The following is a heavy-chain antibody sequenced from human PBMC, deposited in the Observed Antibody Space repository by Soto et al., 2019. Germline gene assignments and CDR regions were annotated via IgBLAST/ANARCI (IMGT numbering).Heavy chain of an antibody. Sequence: GASVKVSCKASGYTFTGYYMHWVRQAPGQGLEWMGWINPNSGGTNYAQKFQGRVTMTRDTSISTAYMELSRLRSDDTAVYYCARAYYDSSGYCGYWGQGTLVTVSS. CDR2: INPNSGGT. D-gene: IGHD3-22*01. CDR3: ARAYYDSSGYCGY. J-gene: IGHJ4*02. V-gene: IGHV1-2*02. CDR1: GYTFTGYY.